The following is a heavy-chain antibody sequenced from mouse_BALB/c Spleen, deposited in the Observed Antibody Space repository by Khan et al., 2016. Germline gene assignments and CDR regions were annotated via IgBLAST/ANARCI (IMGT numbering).Heavy chain of an antibody. Sequence: EVQLQESGPDLVKPSQSLSLTCTVTGYSIPSHYSWHWIRHFPGNKLEWMGYIHYSGSTNYNPSLKSRISITRDTSKNQFFLQLNSVTTEDTATYYCATGTSSYWYYFDYWGQGTTLTVSS. J-gene: IGHJ2*01. CDR3: ATGTSSYWYYFDY. CDR1: GYSIPSHYS. D-gene: IGHD3-1*01. CDR2: IHYSGST. V-gene: IGHV3-1*02.